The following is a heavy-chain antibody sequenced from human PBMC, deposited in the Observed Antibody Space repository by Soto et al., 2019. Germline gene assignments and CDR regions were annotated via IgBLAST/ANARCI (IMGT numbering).Heavy chain of an antibody. D-gene: IGHD1-7*01. V-gene: IGHV1-69*14. CDR2: ITPLVTTA. J-gene: IGHJ4*02. CDR3: ARTGNSEFDY. CDR1: GGTFSNYA. Sequence: QVQLVQSGAEVKKPGSSVKVSCKASGGTFSNYAISWVRQAPGQGLEWMGGITPLVTTANYAQNYRGRVTSTADKSTSTAYMELSRLRSEDTAVYYCARTGNSEFDYWGQGTLVSVSS.